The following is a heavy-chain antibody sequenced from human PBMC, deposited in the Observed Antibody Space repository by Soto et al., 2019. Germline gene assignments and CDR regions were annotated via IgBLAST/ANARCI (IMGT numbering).Heavy chain of an antibody. CDR1: GFTFSSYA. D-gene: IGHD2-15*01. CDR3: ARARWQVAAPTDYFDY. V-gene: IGHV3-30-3*01. CDR2: ISYDGSNK. Sequence: PGGSLRLSCAASGFTFSSYAMHWVRQAPGKGLEWVAVISYDGSNKYYADSVKGRFTISRDNSKNTLYLQMNSLRAEDTAVYYCARARWQVAAPTDYFDYWGQGTLVTVSS. J-gene: IGHJ4*02.